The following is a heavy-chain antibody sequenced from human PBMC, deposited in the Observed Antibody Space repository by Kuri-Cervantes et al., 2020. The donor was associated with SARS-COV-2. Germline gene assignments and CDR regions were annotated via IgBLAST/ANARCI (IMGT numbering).Heavy chain of an antibody. CDR3: AKDRAGVHDF. J-gene: IGHJ4*02. V-gene: IGHV3-30*18. Sequence: GESLKISCVASGFNFSTTDMHWVRQAPGEGLEWVTFISYDGKNKKCMASGKGRFTISRDNSQNTLHLQMESLRDEDTAIYYCAKDRAGVHDFWGQGTLVTVSS. CDR1: GFNFSTTD. D-gene: IGHD2-21*01. CDR2: ISYDGKNK.